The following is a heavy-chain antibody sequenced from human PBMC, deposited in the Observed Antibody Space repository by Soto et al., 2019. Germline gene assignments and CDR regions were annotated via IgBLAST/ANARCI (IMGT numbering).Heavy chain of an antibody. Sequence: ASVKVSCKASGYTFTSYDVIWVRQATGQGLEWMGWMNPDSGDTKYEQKFQGRVSMTRNTSISTAYMELSSLRSADTAVYYCASQYGNNAFDVWGQGTSVTVSS. D-gene: IGHD4-17*01. CDR3: ASQYGNNAFDV. V-gene: IGHV1-8*01. CDR1: GYTFTSYD. CDR2: MNPDSGDT. J-gene: IGHJ3*01.